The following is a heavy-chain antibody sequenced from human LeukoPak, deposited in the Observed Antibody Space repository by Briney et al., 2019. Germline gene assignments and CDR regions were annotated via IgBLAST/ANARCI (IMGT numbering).Heavy chain of an antibody. V-gene: IGHV4-39*01. D-gene: IGHD3-3*01. Sequence: SETLSLTCTVSGGSISSSSYYWGWIRQPPGKGLEWIGTLYYSGSTYYNPSLKSRVTISVDTSKTQMSLKLSSVTAADTAVYYCAALGPRFLEWLLVPYFDYWGQGTLVTVSS. CDR2: LYYSGST. CDR1: GGSISSSSYY. J-gene: IGHJ4*02. CDR3: AALGPRFLEWLLVPYFDY.